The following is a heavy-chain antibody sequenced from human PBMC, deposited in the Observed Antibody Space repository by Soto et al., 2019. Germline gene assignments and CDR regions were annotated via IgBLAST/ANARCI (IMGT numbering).Heavy chain of an antibody. CDR2: INPNSGGT. CDR3: ARGAHCSSTSCYEFSYNWFDP. J-gene: IGHJ5*02. CDR1: GYTFTGYY. Sequence: ASVKVSCKASGYTFTGYYMHWVRQAPGQGLEWMGWINPNSGGTNYAQKFQGWVTMTRDTSISTAYMELSRLRSDDTAVYYCARGAHCSSTSCYEFSYNWFDPWGQGTLVTVSS. V-gene: IGHV1-2*04. D-gene: IGHD2-2*01.